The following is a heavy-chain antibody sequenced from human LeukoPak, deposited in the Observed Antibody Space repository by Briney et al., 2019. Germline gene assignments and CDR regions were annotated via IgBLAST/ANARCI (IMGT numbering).Heavy chain of an antibody. J-gene: IGHJ4*02. CDR3: ARGRGFGELY. CDR1: GFTFSSYA. Sequence: GGSLRLSCAASGFTFSSYAMSWVRQAPGKGLEWVSYISSSSSTIYYADSVKGRFTISRDNAKNSLYLQMNSLRAEDTAVYYCARGRGFGELYWGQGTLVTVSS. CDR2: ISSSSSTI. D-gene: IGHD3-10*01. V-gene: IGHV3-48*04.